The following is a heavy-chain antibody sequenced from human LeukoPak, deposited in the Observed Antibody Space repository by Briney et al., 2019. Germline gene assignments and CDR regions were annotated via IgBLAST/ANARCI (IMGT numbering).Heavy chain of an antibody. CDR3: ARYGSLENDFWSGYYNYYYYMDV. CDR1: GGSISSGDYY. J-gene: IGHJ6*03. CDR2: IYYSGST. Sequence: PSETLSLTCTVSGGSISSGDYYWSWIRQPPGKGLEWIGYIYYSGSTYYNPSLKSRVTISVDTSKNQFSLKLGSVTAADTAVYYCARYGSLENDFWSGYYNYYYYMDVWGKGTTVTVSS. D-gene: IGHD3-3*01. V-gene: IGHV4-30-4*01.